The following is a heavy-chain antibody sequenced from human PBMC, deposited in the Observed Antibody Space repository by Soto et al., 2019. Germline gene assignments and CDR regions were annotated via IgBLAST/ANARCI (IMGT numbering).Heavy chain of an antibody. J-gene: IGHJ3*02. CDR3: AKDRGTGDYGVNAVDI. CDR2: ISGRGENT. Sequence: EVQLLESGGGLVQPGGSLRLCCAASGFTFSVFAMSWVRQAPGKGLELVLTISGRGENTYYADSVKGRFTSSRDNSKNTLNLPMNSLRGEDTAVYYCAKDRGTGDYGVNAVDIWGQGTMVTVAS. CDR1: GFTFSVFA. D-gene: IGHD7-27*01. V-gene: IGHV3-23*01.